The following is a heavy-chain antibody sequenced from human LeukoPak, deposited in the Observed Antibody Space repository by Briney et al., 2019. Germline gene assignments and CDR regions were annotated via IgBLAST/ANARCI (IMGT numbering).Heavy chain of an antibody. CDR3: ARDRRELRRFDP. Sequence: PSETLSLTCAVSGGSISSSNWWSWVRQPPGKGLEWIGSIYYSGSTYYNPSLKSRVTISVDTSKNQFSLKLSSVTAADTAVYYCARDRRELRRFDPWGQGTLVTVSS. CDR1: GGSISSSNW. V-gene: IGHV4-4*02. J-gene: IGHJ5*02. D-gene: IGHD1-26*01. CDR2: IYYSGST.